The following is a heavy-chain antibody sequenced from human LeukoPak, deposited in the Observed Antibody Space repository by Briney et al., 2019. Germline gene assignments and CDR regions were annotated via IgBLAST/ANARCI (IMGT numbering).Heavy chain of an antibody. D-gene: IGHD5-18*01. CDR1: GGTFSSYA. J-gene: IGHJ4*02. CDR3: AREGGSGYSYGLACDY. CDR2: IIPIFGTA. V-gene: IGHV1-69*13. Sequence: ASVKVSCKASGGTFSSYAISWVRQAPGQGLEWMGGIIPIFGTANYAQKFQGRVTITADESTSTAYMELSSLRSEDTAVYYCAREGGSGYSYGLACDYWGQGTLVTVSS.